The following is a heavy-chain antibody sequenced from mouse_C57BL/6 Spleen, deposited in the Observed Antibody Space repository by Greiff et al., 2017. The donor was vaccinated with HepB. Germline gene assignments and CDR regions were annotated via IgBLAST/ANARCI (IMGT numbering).Heavy chain of an antibody. CDR2: IRYDGSN. V-gene: IGHV3-6*01. CDR1: GYSIPSGYS. D-gene: IGHD1-1*01. CDR3: ASRDYYSSSFAY. J-gene: IGHJ3*01. Sequence: EVQLQQSGPGLVKPSQSLSLTCSVTGYSIPSGYSWNWIRQFPGNKLEWMGYIRYDGSNNYNPSLKNRISITRDTSKNQFFLKLNSVTTDDTSTYYCASRDYYSSSFAYCGQGTLVTVSA.